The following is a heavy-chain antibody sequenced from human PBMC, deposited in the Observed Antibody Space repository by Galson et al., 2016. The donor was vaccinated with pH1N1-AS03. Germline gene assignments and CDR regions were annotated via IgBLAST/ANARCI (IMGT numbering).Heavy chain of an antibody. CDR1: GFSITTSGAR. Sequence: PALVKPTQTLTLTCTFSGFSITTSGARMTWIRQPPGKALEWLGRIDSNDEKFYSTSLETRLTISRDIFKNQVVLTMTNMDPVDTGTYYCARIRLWNTGLDYWGQGILVTVSS. J-gene: IGHJ4*02. CDR2: IDSNDEK. V-gene: IGHV2-70*04. D-gene: IGHD1/OR15-1a*01. CDR3: ARIRLWNTGLDY.